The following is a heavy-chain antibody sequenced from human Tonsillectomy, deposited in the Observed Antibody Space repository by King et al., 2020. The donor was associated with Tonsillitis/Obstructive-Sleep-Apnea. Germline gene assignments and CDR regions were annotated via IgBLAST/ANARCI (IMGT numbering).Heavy chain of an antibody. Sequence: VQLQQWGAGLLKPSETLSLTCAVYGGSFSGYYWSWIRQPPGKGLEWIGEIDHSGSTNYNPSFKSRVTISVDTSKNQFSLKLSSVTAADTAVYYCAREFDSLDFWGQGTLVTVSS. D-gene: IGHD2-15*01. CDR3: AREFDSLDF. CDR2: IDHSGST. V-gene: IGHV4-34*01. CDR1: GGSFSGYY. J-gene: IGHJ4*02.